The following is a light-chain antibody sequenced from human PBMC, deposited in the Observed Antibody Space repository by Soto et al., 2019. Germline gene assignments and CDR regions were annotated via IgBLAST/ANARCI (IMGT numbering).Light chain of an antibody. V-gene: IGKV1-12*01. Sequence: DIQMTQSPSSVSASVGDRVTITCRASQGIYSWIAWYQQKPGRAPKLQIYAASSLQRGVPVRLSGGGYGTDLIITISSMKNEDVETYYCQQLNSFTLTFGQGTRLEIK. CDR1: QGIYSW. J-gene: IGKJ5*01. CDR3: QQLNSFTLT. CDR2: AAS.